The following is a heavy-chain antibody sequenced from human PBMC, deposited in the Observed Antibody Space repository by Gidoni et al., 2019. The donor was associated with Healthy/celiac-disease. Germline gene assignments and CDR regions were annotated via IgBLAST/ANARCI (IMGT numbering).Heavy chain of an antibody. CDR3: ASVIVATIRTRFGQFDY. Sequence: QVQLVQSGAEVKKPGSSVKVSCKASGGTFSSYAISWVRQAPGQGLEWMGGIIPIFGTANYAQKFQGRVTITADESTSTAYMELSSLRSEDTAVYYCASVIVATIRTRFGQFDYWGQGTLVTVSS. V-gene: IGHV1-69*01. J-gene: IGHJ4*02. CDR2: IIPIFGTA. CDR1: GGTFSSYA. D-gene: IGHD5-12*01.